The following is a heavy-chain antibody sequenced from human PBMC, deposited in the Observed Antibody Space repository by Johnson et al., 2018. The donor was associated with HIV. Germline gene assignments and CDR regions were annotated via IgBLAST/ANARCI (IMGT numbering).Heavy chain of an antibody. V-gene: IGHV3-30*04. CDR3: TTDPEGGSYDFWSGYRAFDI. CDR2: ISYDGSNK. J-gene: IGHJ3*02. CDR1: GFTFSSYA. Sequence: QEKLVESGGGVVQPGRSLRLSCAASGFTFSSYAMHWVRQAPGKGLEWVAVISYDGSNKYYADSVKGRFTISRDNSKNTLYLQMSSLKADDTAVYYCTTDPEGGSYDFWSGYRAFDIWGQGTMVTVSS. D-gene: IGHD3-3*01.